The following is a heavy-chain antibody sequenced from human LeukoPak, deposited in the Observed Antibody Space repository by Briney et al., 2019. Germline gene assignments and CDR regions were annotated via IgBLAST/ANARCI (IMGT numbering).Heavy chain of an antibody. V-gene: IGHV4-34*01. CDR2: INHSGST. D-gene: IGHD5-24*01. Sequence: SETLSLTCAVYGGSFSGYYWSWIRQPPGKGLEWIGEINHSGSTNYNPSLKSRVTISVDTSKNQFSLKLSSVTAADTAVYYCARKEEMATIPFDYWGQGTLATVSS. CDR3: ARKEEMATIPFDY. J-gene: IGHJ4*02. CDR1: GGSFSGYY.